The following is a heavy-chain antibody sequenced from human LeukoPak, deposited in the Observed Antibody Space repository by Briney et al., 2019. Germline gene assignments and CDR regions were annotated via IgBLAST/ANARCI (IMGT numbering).Heavy chain of an antibody. CDR1: GGSISSYY. CDR2: IYYSEST. V-gene: IGHV4-59*01. J-gene: IGHJ4*02. Sequence: PSGTLSLTCTVSGGSISSYYWSWIRQPPGKGLEWIGYIYYSESTNYNPSLKSRVTISVDTSKSQFSLKLSSVTAADTAVYYCARGFTRIFDYWGQGTLVTVSS. CDR3: ARGFTRIFDY. D-gene: IGHD2-15*01.